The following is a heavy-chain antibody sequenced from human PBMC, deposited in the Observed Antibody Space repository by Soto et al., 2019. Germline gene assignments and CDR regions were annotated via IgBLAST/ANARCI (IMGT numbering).Heavy chain of an antibody. CDR1: GGSISGYF. CDR3: ARARSGYNIDAFDI. V-gene: IGHV4-59*01. CDR2: IYFSGIT. Sequence: SETLSLTCTVSGGSISGYFWGWIRQPPGKGLDWVGDIYFSGITNYNPSLKSRVSLLVYTSKNYFSLSLNSVTAADTAVYYCARARSGYNIDAFDIWGQGKMVTVSS. D-gene: IGHD5-12*01. J-gene: IGHJ3*02.